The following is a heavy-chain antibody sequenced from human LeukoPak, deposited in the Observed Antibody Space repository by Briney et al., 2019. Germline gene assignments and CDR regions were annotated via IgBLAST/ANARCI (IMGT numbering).Heavy chain of an antibody. D-gene: IGHD5-18*01. Sequence: GGSLRLSCAASGFTFSDYFMTGIRQAPGKGLEWLSYISSSGSIRHFADSVKGRFTISRDNAKNSLFLQMNSLRAEDTAVYYCARDMGYSYGYSYFDHWGQGTLVTVS. J-gene: IGHJ4*02. CDR2: ISSSGSIR. CDR1: GFTFSDYF. V-gene: IGHV3-11*04. CDR3: ARDMGYSYGYSYFDH.